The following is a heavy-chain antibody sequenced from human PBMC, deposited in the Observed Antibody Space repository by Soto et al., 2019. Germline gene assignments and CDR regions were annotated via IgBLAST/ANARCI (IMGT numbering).Heavy chain of an antibody. Sequence: EVQLVESGGGLVQPGGSLRLSCAAFGFTFSTYSMNWVRQAPGKGLEWLSYISTSSSTIYYADSVKGRFTISRDNAKNSLYLQMNSLRAEDTAVYYCARDRNRYDYWGQGTLVTVSS. V-gene: IGHV3-48*01. CDR3: ARDRNRYDY. J-gene: IGHJ4*02. CDR2: ISTSSSTI. CDR1: GFTFSTYS. D-gene: IGHD1-1*01.